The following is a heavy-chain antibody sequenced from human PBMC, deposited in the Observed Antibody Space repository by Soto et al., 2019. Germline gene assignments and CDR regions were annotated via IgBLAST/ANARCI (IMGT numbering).Heavy chain of an antibody. Sequence: EVQLLESGGGLVQPGGSLRLSCAASGFTFSSYAMSWVRQAPGKGLEWVSAISGSGGSTYYADSVKGRFTISRDNSKNTLYLQMNSLSAEDTAVYYCAKDYCSSTSCYENNWFDPWGQGTLVTVSS. CDR1: GFTFSSYA. CDR2: ISGSGGST. D-gene: IGHD2-2*01. CDR3: AKDYCSSTSCYENNWFDP. J-gene: IGHJ5*02. V-gene: IGHV3-23*01.